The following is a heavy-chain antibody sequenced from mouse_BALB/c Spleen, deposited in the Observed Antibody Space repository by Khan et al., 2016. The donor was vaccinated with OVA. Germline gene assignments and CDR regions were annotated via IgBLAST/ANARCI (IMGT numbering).Heavy chain of an antibody. CDR2: ISHSGST. CDR1: GYSITSDYA. Sequence: EVVLVESGPGLVNPSQSLSLTCTVTGYSITSDYAWNWIRQFPGNKLEWMGNISHSGSTRYNPSLKSRISITRDTSKNQFFLQFNSVTTEDTATYYCASERIYYDDSHAMEYWGQGTSVTVSS. D-gene: IGHD2-13*01. V-gene: IGHV3-2*02. J-gene: IGHJ4*01. CDR3: ASERIYYDDSHAMEY.